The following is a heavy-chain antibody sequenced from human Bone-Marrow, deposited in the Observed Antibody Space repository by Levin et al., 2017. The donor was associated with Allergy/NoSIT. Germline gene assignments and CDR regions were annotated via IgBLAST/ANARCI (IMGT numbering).Heavy chain of an antibody. D-gene: IGHD3/OR15-3a*01. CDR3: TKGSQEGLYGLDV. CDR2: IYPSGSA. CDR1: GASVSGYF. J-gene: IGHJ6*02. V-gene: IGHV4-4*07. Sequence: SQTLSLTCTVSGASVSGYFWSWLRQSADKGLEWIGRIYPSGSATYNPSLKSRVTLSIDKSNHRFSLRLESATAADTAVYYCTKGSQEGLYGLDVWGQGTTVIVSS.